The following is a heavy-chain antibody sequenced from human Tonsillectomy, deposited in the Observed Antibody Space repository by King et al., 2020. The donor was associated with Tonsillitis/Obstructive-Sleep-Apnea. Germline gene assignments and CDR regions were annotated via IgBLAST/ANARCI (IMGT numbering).Heavy chain of an antibody. Sequence: VQLVESGGGLVQPGRSLRLSCEASGFTFGDYVMHWVRQAPGKSLEWVSGISWNSDNIYYADSVKGRFTISRDNAKNSLYLQMTSLRPEDTVLYYCAKETAYGDLSSNTDAWGKGNTVTVSS. J-gene: IGHJ6*03. V-gene: IGHV3-9*01. CDR2: ISWNSDNI. D-gene: IGHD4-17*01. CDR3: AKETAYGDLSSNTDA. CDR1: GFTFGDYV.